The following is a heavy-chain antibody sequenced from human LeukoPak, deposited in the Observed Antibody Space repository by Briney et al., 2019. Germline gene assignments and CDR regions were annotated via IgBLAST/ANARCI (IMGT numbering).Heavy chain of an antibody. V-gene: IGHV1-69*04. CDR3: ARDSLRRIVVVPAADWGWFDP. CDR1: GGTFSSYA. CDR2: IIPILGIA. D-gene: IGHD2-2*01. J-gene: IGHJ5*02. Sequence: SVKVSCKASGGTFSSYAISWVRQAPGQGLEWMGRIIPILGIANYAQKFQGRVTITADKSTSTAYMELSSLRSEDTAVYYCARDSLRRIVVVPAADWGWFDPWGQGTLVTVSS.